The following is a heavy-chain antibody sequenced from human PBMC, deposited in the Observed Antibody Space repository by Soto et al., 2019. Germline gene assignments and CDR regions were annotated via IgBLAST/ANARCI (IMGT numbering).Heavy chain of an antibody. CDR3: ARNRLEWFPYYGMDV. J-gene: IGHJ6*02. V-gene: IGHV3-21*01. D-gene: IGHD3-3*01. Sequence: GGSLRLSCAASGFTFSSYSMNWVRQAPGKGLEWFSSISSSSSYIYYADSVKGRFTISRDNAKNSLYLQMNSLRAEDTAVYYCARNRLEWFPYYGMDVWGQGTTVTVSS. CDR1: GFTFSSYS. CDR2: ISSSSSYI.